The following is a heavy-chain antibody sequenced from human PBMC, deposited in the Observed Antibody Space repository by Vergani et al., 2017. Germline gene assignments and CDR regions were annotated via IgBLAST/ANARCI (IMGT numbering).Heavy chain of an antibody. CDR2: IYYSGST. Sequence: QVQLQESGPGLVKPSQTLSLTCTVSVGSISSGGYYWSWIRQHPGKGLEWIGYIYYSGSTYYNPSLKSLVTISVDTSKNQFSLKLSSVTAADTAVYYYARGSYYDSSGYYYFDYWGQGTLVTVSS. V-gene: IGHV4-31*01. D-gene: IGHD3-22*01. J-gene: IGHJ4*02. CDR3: ARGSYYDSSGYYYFDY. CDR1: VGSISSGGYY.